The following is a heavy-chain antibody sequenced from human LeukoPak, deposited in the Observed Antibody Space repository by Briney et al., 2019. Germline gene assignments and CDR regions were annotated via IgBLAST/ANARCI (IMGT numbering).Heavy chain of an antibody. CDR2: IYTSGST. CDR3: ARGRIAVAGYNWFDP. V-gene: IGHV4-61*02. CDR1: GGSISSDSYY. Sequence: SQTLSLTCTVSGGSISSDSYYWSWIRQPAGKGLEWIGRIYTSGSTNYNPSLKSRVTISVDTSKNQFSLKLSSVTAADTAVYYCARGRIAVAGYNWFDPWGQGTLVTVSS. D-gene: IGHD6-19*01. J-gene: IGHJ5*02.